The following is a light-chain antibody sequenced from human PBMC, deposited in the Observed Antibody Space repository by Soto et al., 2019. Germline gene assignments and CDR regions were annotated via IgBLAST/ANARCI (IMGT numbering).Light chain of an antibody. Sequence: EIGMTQSPATLSVSPVERATLSCRASQSVDSNLAWYQQKPGQAPRLLIFGASTRATGIPARFSGSGSGTDVTLTISSLQSEDFGVYFCQQYDNWPLTFGGGTKVEIK. CDR2: GAS. CDR1: QSVDSN. CDR3: QQYDNWPLT. V-gene: IGKV3D-15*01. J-gene: IGKJ4*01.